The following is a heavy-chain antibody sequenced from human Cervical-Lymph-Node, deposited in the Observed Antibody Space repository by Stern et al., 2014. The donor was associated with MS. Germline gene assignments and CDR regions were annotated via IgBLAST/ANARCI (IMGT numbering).Heavy chain of an antibody. CDR3: ARWGLHKPLDY. J-gene: IGHJ4*02. CDR2: INPNDGDT. CDR1: GYSFTDYY. Sequence: DQLVESGADVKRSGASVTLSCKASGYSFTDYYIQWVRQAPGQGLEWMGMINPNDGDTGYAPRFQGRVTLIRDTSTNTAYIQLSSLRSDDTAVYFCARWGLHKPLDYWGQGTLVTVSS. V-gene: IGHV1-46*01. D-gene: IGHD2-21*02.